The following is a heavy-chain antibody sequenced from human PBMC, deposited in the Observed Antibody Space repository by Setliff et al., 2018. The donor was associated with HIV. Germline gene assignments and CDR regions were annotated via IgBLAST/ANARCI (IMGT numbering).Heavy chain of an antibody. J-gene: IGHJ4*02. Sequence: SETLSLTCTVSGPSINIHSWSWIRQSPGKGFEWIGYIYSTGSTNYNPSLQSRVTITMVASRNQFSLKVTSVTAADTAVYYCAKGAGFYGDYTFDHWGQGRQVTVSS. CDR1: GPSINIHS. CDR3: AKGAGFYGDYTFDH. D-gene: IGHD4-17*01. V-gene: IGHV4-59*11. CDR2: IYSTGST.